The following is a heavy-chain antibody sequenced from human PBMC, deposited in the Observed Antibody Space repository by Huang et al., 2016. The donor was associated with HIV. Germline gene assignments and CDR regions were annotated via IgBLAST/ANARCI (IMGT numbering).Heavy chain of an antibody. CDR3: ATKTAGMDI. J-gene: IGHJ6*02. V-gene: IGHV3-7*01. Sequence: VESGGRPVQPGGSIRLSCVGSTFTFGAYWMSWVRQPPGKGLEGVTNIKQDESEKYYVDSVKGRFNISRDNAKKVLFLEMDALRVEDTAIYFCATKTAGMDIWGQGTTVIVSS. CDR1: TFTFGAYW. CDR2: IKQDESEK.